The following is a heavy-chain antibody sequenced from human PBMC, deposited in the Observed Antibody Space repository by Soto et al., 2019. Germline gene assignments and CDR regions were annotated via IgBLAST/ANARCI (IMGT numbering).Heavy chain of an antibody. V-gene: IGHV4-30-2*01. D-gene: IGHD2-21*01. CDR2: IYHSGST. J-gene: IGHJ4*02. Sequence: SETLSLTCAVSGGFISSGGYSWSWIRQPPGKGLEWIGYIYHSGSTYYNPSLKSRVTISVDRSRNQFSLRLSSVTAADTAVYYCARLGDYQQVLDSWGQGTLDTVSS. CDR1: GGFISSGGYS. CDR3: ARLGDYQQVLDS.